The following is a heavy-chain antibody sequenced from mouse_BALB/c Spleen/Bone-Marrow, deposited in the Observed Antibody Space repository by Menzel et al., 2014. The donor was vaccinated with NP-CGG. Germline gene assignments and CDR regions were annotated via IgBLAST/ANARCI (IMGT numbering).Heavy chain of an antibody. Sequence: QVQLQQSGPELVKPGASVRISCKASGYTFTSYYIHWVKQRPGQGLEWIGWIYPGNVNTKYNEKFKGKATLTADKSSSTAYMQLSSLTSEDSAVYFCARSLITTVVANYAKDYWGQGTSVTVSS. CDR2: IYPGNVNT. CDR3: ARSLITTVVANYAKDY. J-gene: IGHJ4*01. D-gene: IGHD1-1*01. V-gene: IGHV1S56*01. CDR1: GYTFTSYY.